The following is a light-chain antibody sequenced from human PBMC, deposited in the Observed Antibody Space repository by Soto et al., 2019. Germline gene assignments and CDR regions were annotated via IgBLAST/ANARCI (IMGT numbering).Light chain of an antibody. J-gene: IGKJ1*01. V-gene: IGKV1-5*03. Sequence: DIQMTQSPSTLSASVGDRVTITCRASQSISSWLAWYQQKPGKAPKLLIYKASSLESGVPSRFSGSGSGTEFTLTSSRLQPDDFANYYCQQYNSYWTFGQGTKVEIK. CDR3: QQYNSYWT. CDR2: KAS. CDR1: QSISSW.